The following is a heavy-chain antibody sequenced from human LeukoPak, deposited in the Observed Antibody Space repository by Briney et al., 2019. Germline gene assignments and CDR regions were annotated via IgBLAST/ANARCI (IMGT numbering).Heavy chain of an antibody. CDR2: IHHSGST. V-gene: IGHV4-4*02. CDR3: ARGEFYYYGSGSLRG. CDR1: GGFISSSNW. J-gene: IGHJ4*02. Sequence: PSETLSLTCAVSGGFISSSNWWSWVRQPPGKGLEWIEEIHHSGSTNYNPSLKSRVTISVDKSKNQFSLKLSSVTAADTAVYYCARGEFYYYGSGSLRGWGQGTLVTVSS. D-gene: IGHD3-10*01.